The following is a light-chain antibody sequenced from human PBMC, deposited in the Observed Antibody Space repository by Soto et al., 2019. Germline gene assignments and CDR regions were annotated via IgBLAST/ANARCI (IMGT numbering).Light chain of an antibody. V-gene: IGKV2-30*01. Sequence: DVVLTQSPLALPVTLGQPASISCRSSQSLVYSDGNTYLNWFHQRPGQSPRRLIYRVSNRDSGVPDRFSGSGSGTDFTLTISRVEAEDVGIYYCMQVTQWPPINFGPGTKVDIK. CDR1: QSLVYSDGNTY. J-gene: IGKJ3*01. CDR2: RVS. CDR3: MQVTQWPPIN.